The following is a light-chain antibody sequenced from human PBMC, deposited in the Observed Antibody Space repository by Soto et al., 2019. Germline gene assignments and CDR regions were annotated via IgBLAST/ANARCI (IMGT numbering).Light chain of an antibody. Sequence: EIVMTQSPATQSVSPGEKATLSCRASQTVSNNLAWYQQKPGQAPRLLIYFASTRATGIPARFSGSGSGTEFTFTISSLQSEDFAVYYCQQYNKWPLTFGGGTKVETK. CDR2: FAS. CDR3: QQYNKWPLT. CDR1: QTVSNN. V-gene: IGKV3-15*01. J-gene: IGKJ4*01.